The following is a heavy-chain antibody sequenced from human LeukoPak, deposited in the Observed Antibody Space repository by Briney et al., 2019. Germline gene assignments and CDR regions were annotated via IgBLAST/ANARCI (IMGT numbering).Heavy chain of an antibody. CDR2: INGDGTST. CDR3: AKEPHSDYSDHTDSFDI. V-gene: IGHV3-74*01. CDR1: GFTFSSCW. D-gene: IGHD4-17*01. Sequence: PGGSLRLSCAASGFTFSSCWMHWVRQAPGKGLVWVSRINGDGTSTDYADSVKGRFSISRDNAKNTLYLQMNSLRSEDTAVYYCAKEPHSDYSDHTDSFDIWGQGTMVTVSS. J-gene: IGHJ3*02.